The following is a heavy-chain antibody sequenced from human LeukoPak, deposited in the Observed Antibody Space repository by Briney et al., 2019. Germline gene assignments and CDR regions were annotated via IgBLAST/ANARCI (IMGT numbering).Heavy chain of an antibody. CDR1: GESFIGYF. CDR3: ARTSGFFDRIGSYQQNPYYFEY. Sequence: WDTLALTCAVSGESFIGYFWTWIRQPPGKGLEWIGEIKHSGRTSYNPFLKTRLSISVDMSKNQFSLRLPSVTTADTAFFYFARTSGFFDRIGSYQQNPYYFEYWGQGSLVTVSS. CDR2: IKHSGRT. D-gene: IGHD3-22*01. V-gene: IGHV4-34*01. J-gene: IGHJ4*02.